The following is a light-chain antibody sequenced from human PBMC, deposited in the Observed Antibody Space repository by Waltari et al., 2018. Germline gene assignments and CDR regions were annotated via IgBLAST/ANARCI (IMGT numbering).Light chain of an antibody. CDR3: QQSYSTPRT. Sequence: DIQMTQSPSSLSASVGDRVTITCRASQSISSYLNWYQQKPGKAPNLLFYASSSLQSVFPSRFRGSLSCTYFTLSIISLQPQDFATLYCQQSYSTPRTCGQGTKVDIK. J-gene: IGKJ1*01. V-gene: IGKV1-39*01. CDR1: QSISSY. CDR2: ASS.